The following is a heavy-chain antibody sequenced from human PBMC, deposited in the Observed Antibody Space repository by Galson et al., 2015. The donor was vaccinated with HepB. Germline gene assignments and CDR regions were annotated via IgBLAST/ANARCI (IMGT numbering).Heavy chain of an antibody. J-gene: IGHJ4*02. D-gene: IGHD3-22*01. CDR2: ISYDGSNK. Sequence: SLRLSCAASGFTFSSYAMHWVRQAPGKGLEWVAVISYDGSNKYYADSVKGRFTISRDNSKNTLYLQMNSLRAEDTAVYYCARDNDSSGYSPGRFDYWGQGTLVTVSS. CDR3: ARDNDSSGYSPGRFDY. V-gene: IGHV3-30*04. CDR1: GFTFSSYA.